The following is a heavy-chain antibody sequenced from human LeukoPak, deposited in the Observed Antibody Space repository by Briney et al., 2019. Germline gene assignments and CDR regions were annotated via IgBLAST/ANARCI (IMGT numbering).Heavy chain of an antibody. Sequence: GGSLRLSCAASEFTFSNYAMAWVRQAPGEGLEWVSGISGNGGKIYYADSVKGRFTISRDNSKNTLYLQMNSLRGEDTAVYFCAKRDYYDSSGYAPLFDDGSQGTLVTVSP. CDR2: ISGNGGKI. D-gene: IGHD3-22*01. CDR1: EFTFSNYA. J-gene: IGHJ4*02. V-gene: IGHV3-23*01. CDR3: AKRDYYDSSGYAPLFDD.